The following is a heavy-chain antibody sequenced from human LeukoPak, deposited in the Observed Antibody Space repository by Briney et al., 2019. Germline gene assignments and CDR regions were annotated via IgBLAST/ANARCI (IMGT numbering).Heavy chain of an antibody. CDR2: IYYSGST. V-gene: IGHV4-59*12. D-gene: IGHD3-3*01. Sequence: SETLSLTCTVSGGSISSYYWSWIRQPPGKGLEWIGYIYYSGSTNYNPSLKSRVTMSVDTSKNQFSLKLSSVTAADTAVYYCARDMKEDYDFWSGPPYYYYGMDVWGQGTTVTVSS. J-gene: IGHJ6*02. CDR3: ARDMKEDYDFWSGPPYYYYGMDV. CDR1: GGSISSYY.